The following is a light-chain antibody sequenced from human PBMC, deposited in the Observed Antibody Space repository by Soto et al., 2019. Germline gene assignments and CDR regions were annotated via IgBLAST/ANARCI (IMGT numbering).Light chain of an antibody. Sequence: EILLTQSPTTLSGSVGEIVTVSCRASQSVTVSTLAWCQQKPGQAPRLLLFGAATSATGFAAWFSSSGSGRTFTLPIISLLYPDYSVSYCYQYYNWYSLTFGRGTKVDIK. CDR1: QSVTVST. V-gene: IGKV3-15*01. CDR2: GAA. J-gene: IGKJ4*01. CDR3: YQYYNWYSLT.